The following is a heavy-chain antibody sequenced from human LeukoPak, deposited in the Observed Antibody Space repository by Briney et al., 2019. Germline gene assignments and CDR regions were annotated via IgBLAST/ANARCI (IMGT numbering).Heavy chain of an antibody. D-gene: IGHD5-18*01. V-gene: IGHV1-69*04. CDR2: IIPILGIA. CDR1: GGTFSSYA. J-gene: IGHJ4*02. CDR3: ALPQYSYNDY. Sequence: ASVKVSCKASGGTFSSYAISWVRQAPGQGLEWMGRIIPILGIANYAQKFQGRVTITADKSTSTAYMGLSSLRSEDTAVYYCALPQYSYNDYWGQGTLVTVSS.